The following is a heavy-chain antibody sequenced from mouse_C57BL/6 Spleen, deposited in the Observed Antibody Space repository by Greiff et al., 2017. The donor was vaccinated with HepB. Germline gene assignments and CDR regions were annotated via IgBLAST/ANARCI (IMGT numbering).Heavy chain of an antibody. CDR3: ARDREFWYFDV. J-gene: IGHJ1*03. Sequence: VQLKESGPGLVKPSQSLSLTCSVTGYSITSGYYWNWIRQFPGNKLEWMGYISYDGSNNYNPSLKNRISITRDTSKNQFFLKLNSVTTEDTATYYCARDREFWYFDVWGTGTTVTVSS. CDR2: ISYDGSN. V-gene: IGHV3-6*01. CDR1: GYSITSGYY. D-gene: IGHD3-1*01.